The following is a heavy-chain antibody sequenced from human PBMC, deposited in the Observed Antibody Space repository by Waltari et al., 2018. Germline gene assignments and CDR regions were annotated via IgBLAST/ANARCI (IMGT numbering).Heavy chain of an antibody. CDR1: GFTFSSYA. D-gene: IGHD2-2*02. V-gene: IGHV3-30-3*01. J-gene: IGHJ3*02. Sequence: QVQLVESGGGVVQPGRSLRLSCAASGFTFSSYAMHWVRQAPGKGLEWVAVISYDGSNKYYADSVKGRFTIARDNSKNTLYLQMNSLRAEDTAVYYCARDCSSTSCHINRAFDIWGQGTMVTVSS. CDR2: ISYDGSNK. CDR3: ARDCSSTSCHINRAFDI.